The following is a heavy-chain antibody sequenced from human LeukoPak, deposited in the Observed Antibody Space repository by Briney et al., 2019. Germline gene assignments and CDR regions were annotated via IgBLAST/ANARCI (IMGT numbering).Heavy chain of an antibody. CDR3: ARSGHYYGSGSKTYYFDY. D-gene: IGHD3-10*01. CDR2: IYYSGST. V-gene: IGHV4-59*01. CDR1: GGSISSYY. Sequence: ASETLSLTCTVSGGSISSYYWSWIRQPPGKGLEWIGYIYYSGSTNYNPSLKSRVTISVDTSKNHFSLKLSSVTAADTAVYYCARSGHYYGSGSKTYYFDYWGQGTLVTVSS. J-gene: IGHJ4*02.